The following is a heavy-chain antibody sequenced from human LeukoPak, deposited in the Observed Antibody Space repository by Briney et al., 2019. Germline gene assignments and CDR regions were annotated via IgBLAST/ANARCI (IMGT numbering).Heavy chain of an antibody. CDR3: ARSRDFWEGYFDY. D-gene: IGHD3-3*01. CDR1: GYSFTSYW. J-gene: IGHJ4*02. Sequence: GESLKISCKGSGYSFTSYWIGWVRQMPGKGLEWMGIIYPGDSDTRYSPSFQSQATISADKSISTAYLQWSSLKASDTAMYYCARSRDFWEGYFDYWGQGTLVTVSS. V-gene: IGHV5-51*01. CDR2: IYPGDSDT.